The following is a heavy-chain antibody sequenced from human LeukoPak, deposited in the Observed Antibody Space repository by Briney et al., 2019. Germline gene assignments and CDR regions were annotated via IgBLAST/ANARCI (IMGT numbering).Heavy chain of an antibody. CDR3: ARINWLDP. J-gene: IGHJ5*02. Sequence: PGGSLRLSCAASGFTFSSYEMNWVRQAPGKGLEWVSYISTSGTTIYYADSVKGRYTISRDNAKKSLYLQMNSLRAEDTAVYYCARINWLDPWGQGTLVTVSS. CDR1: GFTFSSYE. CDR2: ISTSGTTI. V-gene: IGHV3-48*03.